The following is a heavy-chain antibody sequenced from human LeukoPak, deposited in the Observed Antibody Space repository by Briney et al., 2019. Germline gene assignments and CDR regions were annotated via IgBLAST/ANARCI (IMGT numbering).Heavy chain of an antibody. J-gene: IGHJ6*02. D-gene: IGHD1-26*01. CDR2: IKQDGSEK. CDR1: GFTFSSYW. Sequence: GGSLRLSCAASGFTFSSYWMSWVRQAPGKGLEWVANIKQDGSEKYYVDSVKGRFTISRDSAKNSLYLQMNSLRAEDTAVYYCASSTEWELKYYHYYYGMDVWGQGTTVTVSS. CDR3: ASSTEWELKYYHYYYGMDV. V-gene: IGHV3-7*01.